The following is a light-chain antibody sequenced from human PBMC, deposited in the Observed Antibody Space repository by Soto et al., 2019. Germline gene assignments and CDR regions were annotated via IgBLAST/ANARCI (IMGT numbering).Light chain of an antibody. CDR1: SSDVGKYDY. Sequence: QSALTQPPSASGSPGQSVTISCTGTSSDVGKYDYVSWFQHHPGKAPKLMIYEVSNRPSGVSNRFSGSKSGNTASLTISGLQAEDEADYYCTSYTSTNTVVFGGGTKLTVL. CDR3: TSYTSTNTVV. J-gene: IGLJ2*01. V-gene: IGLV2-14*01. CDR2: EVS.